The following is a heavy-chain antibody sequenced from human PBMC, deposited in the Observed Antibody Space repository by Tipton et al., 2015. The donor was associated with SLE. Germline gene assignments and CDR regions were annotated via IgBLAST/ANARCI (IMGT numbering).Heavy chain of an antibody. CDR3: ARDADVTSHYSLFDY. Sequence: SLRLSCAASGFNFEDNAMHWVRQAPGKGLEWVAVFWANGRDKYYVDSVKGRFTVSRDISRNTLYLQMNSLRTDDTAVYYCARDADVTSHYSLFDYWGHGTPVTVSS. D-gene: IGHD3-9*01. CDR2: FWANGRDK. V-gene: IGHV3-33*08. J-gene: IGHJ4*01. CDR1: GFNFEDNA.